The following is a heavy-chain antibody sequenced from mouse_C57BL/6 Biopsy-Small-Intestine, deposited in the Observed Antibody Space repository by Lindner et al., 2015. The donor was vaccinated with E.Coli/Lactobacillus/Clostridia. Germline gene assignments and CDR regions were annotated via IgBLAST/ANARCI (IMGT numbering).Heavy chain of an antibody. CDR2: VLPGSVTT. Sequence: VQLQESGTELMKPGASVKLSCKATGYTFNGYWIEWVKQRPGHGLGWIGEVLPGSVTTNYNEKFKGKATFTADTSSSTAYMQLNSLTTEDSAIYYCARRWSYAMDYWGQGTSVTVSS. V-gene: IGHV1-9*01. J-gene: IGHJ4*01. D-gene: IGHD2-3*01. CDR3: ARRWSYAMDY. CDR1: GYTFNGYW.